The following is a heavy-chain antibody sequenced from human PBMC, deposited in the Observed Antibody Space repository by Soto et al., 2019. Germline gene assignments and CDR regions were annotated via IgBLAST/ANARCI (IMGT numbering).Heavy chain of an antibody. CDR3: ARSRGGYFDY. CDR2: IYYSGST. D-gene: IGHD3-22*01. V-gene: IGHV4-59*01. CDR1: GASISSYY. Sequence: SETLSLTCTVSGASISSYYWIWIRQPPGKGLEWIGYIYYSGSTNYNPSLKSRVTISLDTSKNQFSLKLSSVTAADTAVYYCARSRGGYFDYWVQGTLVTVSS. J-gene: IGHJ4*02.